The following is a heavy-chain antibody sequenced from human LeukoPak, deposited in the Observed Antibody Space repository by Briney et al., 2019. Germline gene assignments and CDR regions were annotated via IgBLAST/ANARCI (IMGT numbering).Heavy chain of an antibody. J-gene: IGHJ4*02. CDR3: ARAISVAAADY. V-gene: IGHV3-33*08. Sequence: GGSLRLSCAASGFTFSSYAMHWVRQAPGEGLEWVAVIWYDGSNKYYADSVKGRFTISRDNSKNTLYLQMNSLRAEDTAVYYCARAISVAAADYWGQGTLVTVSS. D-gene: IGHD6-13*01. CDR1: GFTFSSYA. CDR2: IWYDGSNK.